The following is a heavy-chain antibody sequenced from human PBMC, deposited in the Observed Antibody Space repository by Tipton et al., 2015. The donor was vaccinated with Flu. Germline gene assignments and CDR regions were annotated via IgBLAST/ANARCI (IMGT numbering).Heavy chain of an antibody. Sequence: GLVKPSETLSLTCTVSGGSVSSGGYYWSWIRQPPGKGLEWIGYIYYSGSTNYNPSLKSRVTISVDTSKNQFSLKLSSVTAADTAVYYCARGDFWSGYYVDYWGQGTLVTVSS. CDR1: GGSVSSGGYY. J-gene: IGHJ4*02. D-gene: IGHD3-3*01. CDR3: ARGDFWSGYYVDY. CDR2: IYYSGST. V-gene: IGHV4-61*08.